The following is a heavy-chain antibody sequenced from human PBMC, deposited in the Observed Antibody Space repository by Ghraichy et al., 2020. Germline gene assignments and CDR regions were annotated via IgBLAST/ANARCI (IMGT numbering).Heavy chain of an antibody. V-gene: IGHV3-23*01. CDR1: GFTFSSYA. CDR2: ISGSGGST. CDR3: AKAEELLWFGELSRHYYMDV. D-gene: IGHD3-10*01. J-gene: IGHJ6*03. Sequence: GGSLRLSCAASGFTFSSYAMSWVRQAPGKGLEWVSAISGSGGSTYYADSVKGRFTISRDNSKNTLYLQMNSLRAEDTAVYYCAKAEELLWFGELSRHYYMDVWGKGTTVTVSS.